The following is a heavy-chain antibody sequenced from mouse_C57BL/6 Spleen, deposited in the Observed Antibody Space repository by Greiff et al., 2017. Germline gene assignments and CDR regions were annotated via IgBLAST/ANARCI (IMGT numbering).Heavy chain of an antibody. D-gene: IGHD1-1*01. Sequence: QVQLQQSGAELVKPGASVKISCKASGYAFSSYWMNWVKQRPGKGLEWIGQIYPGDGDTNYNGKFKGKATLTADKSSSTAYMQLSSLTSEDSAVYVCARRGTTVVNYFDYWGQGTTLTVSS. V-gene: IGHV1-80*01. CDR1: GYAFSSYW. CDR3: ARRGTTVVNYFDY. CDR2: IYPGDGDT. J-gene: IGHJ2*01.